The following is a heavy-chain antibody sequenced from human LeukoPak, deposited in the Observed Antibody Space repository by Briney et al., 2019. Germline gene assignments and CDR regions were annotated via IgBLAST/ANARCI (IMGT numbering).Heavy chain of an antibody. CDR2: INHSGST. CDR1: GGSFSGYY. CDR3: ARGWGYRAAGTFSRINWFDP. J-gene: IGHJ5*02. V-gene: IGHV4-34*01. D-gene: IGHD6-13*01. Sequence: SETLSLTCAVYGGSFSGYYWSWIRPPPGKGLEGIGEINHSGSTNYNPSLKSRVTISVDTSKNQFSLKLSSVSAADTAVYYCARGWGYRAAGTFSRINWFDPWGQGTLVTVSS.